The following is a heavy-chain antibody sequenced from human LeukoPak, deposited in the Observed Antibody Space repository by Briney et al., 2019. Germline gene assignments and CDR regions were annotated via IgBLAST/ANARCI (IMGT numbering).Heavy chain of an antibody. J-gene: IGHJ4*02. CDR3: ARDPVEKRQWLVMYYFDS. V-gene: IGHV3-30-3*01. CDR1: GFTFSSYA. D-gene: IGHD6-19*01. CDR2: ISYDGSNK. Sequence: GGSLRLSCAASGFTFSSYAMHWVRQAPGKGLEWVAVISYDGSNKYYADSVKGRFTISRDNSKNTLYLQMNSLRAEDTAVYYCARDPVEKRQWLVMYYFDSWGQGTLVTVSS.